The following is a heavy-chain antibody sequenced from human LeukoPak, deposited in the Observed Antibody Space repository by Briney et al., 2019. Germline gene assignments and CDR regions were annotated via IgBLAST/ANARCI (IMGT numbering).Heavy chain of an antibody. D-gene: IGHD2-21*02. CDR1: GASISSGGYY. Sequence: SETLSLTCTGSGASISSGGYYWNWIRQHPGKGLEWIGYIYYSGSTYYTPSLKSRITISVDTSKNQFSLKLSSVTAADTAVYYCARSQVKSTAIAFDYWGQGTLVTVSS. CDR2: IYYSGST. V-gene: IGHV4-31*03. CDR3: ARSQVKSTAIAFDY. J-gene: IGHJ4*02.